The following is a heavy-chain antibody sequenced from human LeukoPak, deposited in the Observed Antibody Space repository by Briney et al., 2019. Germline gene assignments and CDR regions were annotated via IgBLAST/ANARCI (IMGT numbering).Heavy chain of an antibody. J-gene: IGHJ4*02. CDR3: ARGRELYYDILTGYGYYFDY. D-gene: IGHD3-9*01. V-gene: IGHV1-2*02. CDR1: GYTFTGYH. Sequence: ASVKVSCKASGYTFTGYHMHWVRQAPGQGLEWMGWINPNSGGTNYARKFQGRVTMTRDTSISTAYMELSWLRSDDTAVYYCARGRELYYDILTGYGYYFDYWGQGTLVTVSS. CDR2: INPNSGGT.